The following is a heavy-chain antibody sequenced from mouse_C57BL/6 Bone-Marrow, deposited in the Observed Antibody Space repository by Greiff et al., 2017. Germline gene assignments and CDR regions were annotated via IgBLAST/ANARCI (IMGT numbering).Heavy chain of an antibody. CDR1: GFNIKDDY. CDR3: TRDYDYDGLFAY. V-gene: IGHV14-4*01. J-gene: IGHJ3*01. Sequence: VQLQQSGAELVRPGASVKLSCTASGFNIKDDYMHWVKQRPEQGLEWIGWIDPENGDTAYASKFQGKATITADTSSNTAYLQLSSLTSEDTAVYYWTRDYDYDGLFAYWGQGTLVTVSA. D-gene: IGHD2-4*01. CDR2: IDPENGDT.